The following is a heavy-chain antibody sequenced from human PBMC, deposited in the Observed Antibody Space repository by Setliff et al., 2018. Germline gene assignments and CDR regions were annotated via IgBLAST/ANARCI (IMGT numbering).Heavy chain of an antibody. Sequence: PSETLSLTCAVSGGSFSGYYWSWIRQRPGKGLEWIGSVYYSGYTYYSPSLESRVAISVDTSKNQFSLKVNSVTAADTAVYYCARVDFTMLQGVLGHWGQGTLVTVSS. CDR1: GGSFSGYY. J-gene: IGHJ1*01. CDR2: VYYSGYT. D-gene: IGHD3-10*01. V-gene: IGHV4-34*01. CDR3: ARVDFTMLQGVLGH.